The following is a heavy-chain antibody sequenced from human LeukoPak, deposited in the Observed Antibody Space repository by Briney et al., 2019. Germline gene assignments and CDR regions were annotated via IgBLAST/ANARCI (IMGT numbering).Heavy chain of an antibody. Sequence: GGSLRLSCAASGFTFSSDWMSWVRQAPGKGLEWVANIKGDGSGKNYVDSVKGRFTISRDNAKNSLYLQMNSLRVEDTAVYFCAKDAYGRSDYWAQEPLVPVSS. CDR3: AKDAYGRSDY. V-gene: IGHV3-7*01. CDR1: GFTFSSDW. J-gene: IGHJ4*02. D-gene: IGHD4-17*01. CDR2: IKGDGSGK.